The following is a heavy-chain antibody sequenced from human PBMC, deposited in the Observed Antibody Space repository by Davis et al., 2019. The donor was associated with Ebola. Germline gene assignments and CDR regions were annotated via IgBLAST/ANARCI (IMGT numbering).Heavy chain of an antibody. Sequence: PGGSLRLSCAASGFSFSSYGMHWVRQAPGTGLEWVAVIFYDGNIQYYGDSVKGRFSISRDNSKSVLYLQMNSLRVDDTAVYYCARGLRMASMPFDYWGQGTVVTVSS. CDR1: GFSFSSYG. D-gene: IGHD5-24*01. CDR3: ARGLRMASMPFDY. CDR2: IFYDGNIQ. J-gene: IGHJ4*02. V-gene: IGHV3-33*01.